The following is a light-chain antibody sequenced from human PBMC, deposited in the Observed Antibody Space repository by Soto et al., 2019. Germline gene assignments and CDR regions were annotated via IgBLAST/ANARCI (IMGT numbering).Light chain of an antibody. CDR1: SSNIGSNT. CDR3: AAWDDSLNGHVV. J-gene: IGLJ2*01. Sequence: QSVLTQPPSASGTPGQRVTISCSGSSSNIGSNTVNWCQQLPGTAPQLLIYSNNQRPSGVPDRFSGSTSGASASLAIGGLQSEDEADYYCAAWDDSLNGHVVFGGGTKLTVL. V-gene: IGLV1-44*01. CDR2: SNN.